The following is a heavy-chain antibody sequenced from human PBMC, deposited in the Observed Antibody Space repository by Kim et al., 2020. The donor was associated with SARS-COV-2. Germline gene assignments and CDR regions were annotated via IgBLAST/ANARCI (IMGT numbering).Heavy chain of an antibody. V-gene: IGHV1-18*01. CDR3: ARDRNNGLDN. Sequence: ASVKVSCKASGYTFITNGISWVRQAPGQALEWMGWIDPYSYITNYTQKFQGRVTMTTDTSTSTAYMELGSLIFDDTAVYYCARDRNNGLDNWRQGNLITV. CDR1: GYTFITNG. D-gene: IGHD1-1*01. J-gene: IGHJ4*02. CDR2: IDPYSYIT.